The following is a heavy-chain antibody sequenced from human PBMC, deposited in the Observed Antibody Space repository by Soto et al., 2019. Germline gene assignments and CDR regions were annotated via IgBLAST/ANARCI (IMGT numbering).Heavy chain of an antibody. V-gene: IGHV4-4*07. Sequence: PSETLSLTCTVSGGSISSYYWSWIRQPAGKGLEWIGRIYTSGSTNYNPSLKSRVTMSVDTSKNQFSLKLSSVTAADTAVYYCARDDRDCYDSSGYYYGYYFDYWGQGTLVTVSS. CDR1: GGSISSYY. D-gene: IGHD3-22*01. J-gene: IGHJ4*02. CDR2: IYTSGST. CDR3: ARDDRDCYDSSGYYYGYYFDY.